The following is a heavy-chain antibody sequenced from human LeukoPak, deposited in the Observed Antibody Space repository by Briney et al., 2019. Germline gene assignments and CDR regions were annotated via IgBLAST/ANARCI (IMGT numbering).Heavy chain of an antibody. J-gene: IGHJ4*02. Sequence: GGSLRLSCSTSGFTFKNFALSWVRQAPGKGLEWVATIPYRAGKSYYADSVQGRFSISRDDSAKTVYLHLYSLRAGDTAIYYCAKVYCSSPRCFLPFDYWGQGTLVTVSS. V-gene: IGHV3-23*01. CDR3: AKVYCSSPRCFLPFDY. CDR2: IPYRAGKS. CDR1: GFTFKNFA. D-gene: IGHD2-2*01.